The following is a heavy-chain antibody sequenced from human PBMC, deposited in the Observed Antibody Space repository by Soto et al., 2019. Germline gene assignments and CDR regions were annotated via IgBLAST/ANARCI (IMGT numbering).Heavy chain of an antibody. J-gene: IGHJ4*02. CDR1: GYTLTELS. V-gene: IGHV1-24*01. D-gene: IGHD6-13*01. CDR3: ATEMPPYSSSWYYFDY. Sequence: ASVKVSFKVSGYTLTELSMHWVRQAPGKGLEWMGGFDPEDGETIYAQKFQGRVTMTEDTSTDTAYMELSSLRSEDTAVYYCATEMPPYSSSWYYFDYWGQGTLVTVSS. CDR2: FDPEDGET.